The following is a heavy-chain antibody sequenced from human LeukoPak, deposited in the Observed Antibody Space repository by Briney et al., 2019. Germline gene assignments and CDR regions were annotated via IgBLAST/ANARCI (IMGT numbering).Heavy chain of an antibody. CDR2: VNRDGSET. Sequence: GGSLRLSCAASGFTFRSYAMSWVRHLPGRGPEWVANVNRDGSETYYLDSVKGRFTISKDNAKNSLYLQMNSLRAEDTALYHCARNNGMDVWGQGTTVIVSS. CDR3: ARNNGMDV. CDR1: GFTFRSYA. J-gene: IGHJ6*02. V-gene: IGHV3-7*03.